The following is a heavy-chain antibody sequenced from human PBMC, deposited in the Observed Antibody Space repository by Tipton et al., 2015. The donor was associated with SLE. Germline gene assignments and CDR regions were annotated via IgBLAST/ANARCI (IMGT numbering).Heavy chain of an antibody. D-gene: IGHD2-8*01. CDR1: GGSINGQF. Sequence: TLSLICTVSGGSINGQFWSWIRQPPGKGLEWIAYIYYSGSTQYNPSLKSRVTISVDTSKNQFSLEVRSVTAADTAVYYCARGGFIRMGQWFDPWDQGTLVTVSS. CDR3: ARGGFIRMGQWFDP. V-gene: IGHV4-59*11. CDR2: IYYSGST. J-gene: IGHJ5*02.